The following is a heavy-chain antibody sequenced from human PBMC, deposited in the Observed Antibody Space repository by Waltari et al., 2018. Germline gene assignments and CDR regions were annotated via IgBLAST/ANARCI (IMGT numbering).Heavy chain of an antibody. CDR3: ARGTVVPAAIPTY. V-gene: IGHV3-21*01. CDR2: ISSSSSYI. J-gene: IGHJ4*02. Sequence: EVQLVESGGGLVKPGGSLRLSCAASVFPFSTYSLNWVRQAPGKGVEWVSSISSSSSYIYYADSVKGRFTISRDNAKNSLYLQMNSLRAEDTAVYYCARGTVVPAAIPTYWGQGTLVTVSS. D-gene: IGHD2-2*01. CDR1: VFPFSTYS.